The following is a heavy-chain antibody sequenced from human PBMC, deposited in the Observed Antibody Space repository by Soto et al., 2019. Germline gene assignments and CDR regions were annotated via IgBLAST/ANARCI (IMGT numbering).Heavy chain of an antibody. Sequence: PGGSLRLSCAASGFTFSSYWMSWVRQAPGKGLEWVANIKQDGSEKYYVDSVKGRFTISRDNAKNSLYLQMNSLRAEDTAVYYCARDWAYDYIWGSYRYYAFDIWGQGTMVTVSS. CDR1: GFTFSSYW. CDR3: ARDWAYDYIWGSYRYYAFDI. CDR2: IKQDGSEK. V-gene: IGHV3-7*01. D-gene: IGHD3-16*02. J-gene: IGHJ3*02.